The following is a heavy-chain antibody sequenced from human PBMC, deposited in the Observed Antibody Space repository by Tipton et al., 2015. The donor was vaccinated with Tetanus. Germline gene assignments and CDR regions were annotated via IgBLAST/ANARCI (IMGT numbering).Heavy chain of an antibody. Sequence: TLSLTCAVSGESLSGHFWSWVRQPPGKGLEWIGEITPRGSASYNPSLKSRVSILGDTSKNQFSLNLTSVTAADTAVYYCARGGSYSYGPRGFDLWGRGTLVTVSS. CDR1: GESLSGHF. V-gene: IGHV4-34*01. J-gene: IGHJ2*01. CDR3: ARGGSYSYGPRGFDL. CDR2: ITPRGSA. D-gene: IGHD5-18*01.